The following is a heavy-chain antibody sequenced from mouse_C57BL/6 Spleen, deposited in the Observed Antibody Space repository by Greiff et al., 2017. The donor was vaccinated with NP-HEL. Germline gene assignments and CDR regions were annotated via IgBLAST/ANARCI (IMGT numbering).Heavy chain of an antibody. Sequence: QVQLQQPGAELVKPGASVKLSCKASGYTFTSYWMHWVKQRPGQGLEWIGMIHPNSGSTNYNEKFKSKATLTVDKSSSTAYMQLSSLTSEDSAVYYCAREGYPSYYAMDYWGQGTSVTVSS. CDR2: IHPNSGST. CDR3: AREGYPSYYAMDY. V-gene: IGHV1-64*01. D-gene: IGHD2-14*01. J-gene: IGHJ4*01. CDR1: GYTFTSYW.